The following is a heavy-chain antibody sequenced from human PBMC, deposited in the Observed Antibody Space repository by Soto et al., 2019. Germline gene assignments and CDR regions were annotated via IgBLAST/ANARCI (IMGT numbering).Heavy chain of an antibody. CDR1: GGSFSGYY. D-gene: IGHD2-8*01. CDR2: INHSGST. CDR3: AREDLDCTNGVCTGNHWFDP. V-gene: IGHV4-34*01. Sequence: SETLSLTCAVYGGSFSGYYWSWIRQPPGKGLEWIGEINHSGSTNYNPSLKSRVTISVDTSKNQFSLKLSSVTAADTAVYYCAREDLDCTNGVCTGNHWFDPWGQGTLVTVSS. J-gene: IGHJ5*02.